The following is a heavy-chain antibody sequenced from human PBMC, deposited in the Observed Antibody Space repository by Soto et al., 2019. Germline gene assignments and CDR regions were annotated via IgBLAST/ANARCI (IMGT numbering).Heavy chain of an antibody. CDR2: ISSSSSTI. Sequence: EVQLVESGGGLVQPGGSLRLSCVASGFTFSTYSMNWVRQATGKGLEWVSYISSSSSTIYYADSVKGRFTISRDNATNSLYLQMNGLRAEDTAVYYCARLPVVVVAGGAFDIWGQGTMVTVSS. D-gene: IGHD2-15*01. CDR3: ARLPVVVVAGGAFDI. V-gene: IGHV3-48*01. CDR1: GFTFSTYS. J-gene: IGHJ3*02.